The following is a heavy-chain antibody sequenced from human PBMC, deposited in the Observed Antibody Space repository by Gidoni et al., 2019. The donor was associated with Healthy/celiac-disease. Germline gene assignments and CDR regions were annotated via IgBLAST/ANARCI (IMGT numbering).Heavy chain of an antibody. Sequence: QVQLVESGCGVVQPGRSLRLSCAASGFTFRSYAMHWVRQAPGKGLEWLAFISYNGSNKYYADSVKGRFTISRDNSKNTLYLQMNSLRAEDTAVYYCARDNFDYWGQGTLVTVSS. CDR1: GFTFRSYA. CDR3: ARDNFDY. CDR2: ISYNGSNK. V-gene: IGHV3-30*04. J-gene: IGHJ4*02.